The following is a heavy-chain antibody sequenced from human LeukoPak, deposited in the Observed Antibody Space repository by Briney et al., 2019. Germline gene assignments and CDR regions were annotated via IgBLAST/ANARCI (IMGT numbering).Heavy chain of an antibody. D-gene: IGHD3-16*01. Sequence: SETLSLTCAVYGGSFSGYYWSWIRQPPGKGLEWIGEINHSGSTNYNPSLKSRVTISVDTSKNQFSLKLSSVTAADTDVYYCARGGWGYFDYWGQGTLVTVSS. CDR3: ARGGWGYFDY. CDR2: INHSGST. J-gene: IGHJ4*02. CDR1: GGSFSGYY. V-gene: IGHV4-34*01.